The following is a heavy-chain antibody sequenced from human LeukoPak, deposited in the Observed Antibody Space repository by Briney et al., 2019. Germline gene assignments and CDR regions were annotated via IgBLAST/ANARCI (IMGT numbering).Heavy chain of an antibody. CDR3: ARDHIEAVWQQFNFDY. Sequence: GGSLRLSCAASGFTFSSYAMHWVRQAPGKGLEWVAVISYDGSNKYYADSVKGRFTISRDNSKNTLYLQMNSLGAEDTAVYYCARDHIEAVWQQFNFDYWGQGTLVTVSS. CDR1: GFTFSSYA. CDR2: ISYDGSNK. J-gene: IGHJ4*02. V-gene: IGHV3-30-3*01. D-gene: IGHD6-13*01.